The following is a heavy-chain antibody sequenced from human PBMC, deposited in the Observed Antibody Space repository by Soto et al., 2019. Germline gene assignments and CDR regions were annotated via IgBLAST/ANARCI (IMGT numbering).Heavy chain of an antibody. CDR2: IYYSGST. D-gene: IGHD3-9*01. Sequence: ASETLSLTCTVSGGSVSSGSYYWSWIRQPPGKGLEWIGYIYYSGSTNYNPSLKSRVTISVDTSKNQFSLKLSSVTAADTAVYYCARARYFDWSTYYFDYWGQGTLVTVS. CDR1: GGSVSSGSYY. CDR3: ARARYFDWSTYYFDY. J-gene: IGHJ4*02. V-gene: IGHV4-61*01.